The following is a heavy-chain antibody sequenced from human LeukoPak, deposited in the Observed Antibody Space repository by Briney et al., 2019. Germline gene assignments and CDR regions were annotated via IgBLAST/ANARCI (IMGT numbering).Heavy chain of an antibody. CDR1: DGSFSCYY. D-gene: IGHD4-17*01. CDR3: ASSSPHRPTVTSYYYYYGMDV. CDR2: INHSGST. J-gene: IGHJ6*02. Sequence: SETLSLACAVYDGSFSCYYWSWIRQPPGKGLEWIGEINHSGSTNYNPSLKSRVTISVDTSKNQFSLKLSSVTAADTAVYYCASSSPHRPTVTSYYYYYGMDVWGQGTTVTVSS. V-gene: IGHV4-34*01.